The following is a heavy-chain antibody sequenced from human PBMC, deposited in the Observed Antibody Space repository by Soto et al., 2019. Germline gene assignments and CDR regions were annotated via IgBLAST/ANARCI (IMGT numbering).Heavy chain of an antibody. J-gene: IGHJ5*02. Sequence: SETLSLTCTVSGGSISSGGYYWSWIRQHPGKGLEWIGYIYYSGSTYYNPSLKSRVTISVDTSKNQFSLKLSSVTAADTAVYYCARAHPLRYFDWLLSWFDPWGQGTLVTV. CDR2: IYYSGST. V-gene: IGHV4-31*03. D-gene: IGHD3-9*01. CDR1: GGSISSGGYY. CDR3: ARAHPLRYFDWLLSWFDP.